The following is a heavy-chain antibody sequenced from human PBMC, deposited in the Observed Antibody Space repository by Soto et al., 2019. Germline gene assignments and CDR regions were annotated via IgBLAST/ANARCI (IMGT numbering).Heavy chain of an antibody. Sequence: SETLSLTCAVYGGSFSGYYWSWIRQPPGKGLEWIGEINHSGSTNYNPSHKSRVTISIDTSKNQFSLKLSSVTAADTAVFYCARGSNIVVVPAARNNWFDPWGQGTLVTVSS. CDR1: GGSFSGYY. V-gene: IGHV4-34*01. D-gene: IGHD2-2*01. J-gene: IGHJ5*02. CDR2: INHSGST. CDR3: ARGSNIVVVPAARNNWFDP.